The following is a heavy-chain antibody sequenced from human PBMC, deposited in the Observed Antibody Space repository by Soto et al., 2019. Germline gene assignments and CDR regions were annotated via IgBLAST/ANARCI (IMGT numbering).Heavy chain of an antibody. J-gene: IGHJ3*02. V-gene: IGHV4-31*03. CDR2: ISYSGSA. CDR1: GVSVTSGGFF. CDR3: ARLLCSGNSCSLGGGFDI. Sequence: VLLQESGPGLVEPSQTLSLTCTVSGVSVTSGGFFWSWIRHHPAKGLEWIGYISYSGSAYYSPSLKSRVSIAADTSSNQFSLRLTSLTAADTAVYFCARLLCSGNSCSLGGGFDIGGQGTTVTVSS. D-gene: IGHD2-2*01.